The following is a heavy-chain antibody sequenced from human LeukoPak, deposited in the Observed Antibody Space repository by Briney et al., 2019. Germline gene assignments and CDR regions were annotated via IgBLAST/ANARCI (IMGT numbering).Heavy chain of an antibody. V-gene: IGHV4-59*01. CDR1: GGSIRSYY. J-gene: IGHJ6*02. CDR2: IYYSGST. Sequence: SETLSLTCTVSGGSIRSYYWSWIRQPPEKGLEWIANIYYSGSTNYNPSLKSRAIISLDTSKNQFSLKLSSVTAADAAVYYCAGDSSMGVWGRGTTVTVSS. CDR3: AGDSSMGV.